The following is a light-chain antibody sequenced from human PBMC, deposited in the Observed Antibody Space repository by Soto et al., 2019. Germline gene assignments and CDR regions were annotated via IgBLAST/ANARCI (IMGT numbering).Light chain of an antibody. J-gene: IGLJ3*02. CDR1: NIGSKS. CDR2: YDS. V-gene: IGLV3-21*04. Sequence: VLTQPPSVSVAPGKTARITCGGNNIGSKSVHWYQQKPGQAPVLVIYYDSDRPSGIPERFSGSNSGNTATLTISRVEAGDEADYYCQVWDSSSDWVFGGGTKVTVL. CDR3: QVWDSSSDWV.